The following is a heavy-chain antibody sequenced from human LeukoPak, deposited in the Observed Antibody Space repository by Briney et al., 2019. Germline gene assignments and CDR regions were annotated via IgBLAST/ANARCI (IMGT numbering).Heavy chain of an antibody. J-gene: IGHJ4*02. CDR1: GYTFTGYY. Sequence: ASVKVSCKASGYTFTGYYMHWVRQAPGQGLEWMGWINPNSGGTNYAQKFQGRVTMTRDTSISTAYMELSRLRSDDTAVYYGARGVATYYYDSSGTLWDYWGQGTLVTVSS. CDR3: ARGVATYYYDSSGTLWDY. V-gene: IGHV1-2*02. D-gene: IGHD3-22*01. CDR2: INPNSGGT.